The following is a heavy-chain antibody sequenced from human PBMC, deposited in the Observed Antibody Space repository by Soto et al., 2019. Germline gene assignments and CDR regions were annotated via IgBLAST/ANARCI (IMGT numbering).Heavy chain of an antibody. D-gene: IGHD3-22*01. CDR3: AHTRDYYDSSGYFPTASYYFDY. V-gene: IGHV2-5*01. CDR2: IYWNADK. Sequence: SGPTLVNPTQTLTLTCTFSGFSLTTIAVGVGWIRQPPGKALEWLSLIYWNADKRYSPSLKSRLTITKDTSKNHVLLTMNNMDPVGTATYYCAHTRDYYDSSGYFPTASYYFDYWGQGTLVTVSS. J-gene: IGHJ4*02. CDR1: GFSLTTIAVG.